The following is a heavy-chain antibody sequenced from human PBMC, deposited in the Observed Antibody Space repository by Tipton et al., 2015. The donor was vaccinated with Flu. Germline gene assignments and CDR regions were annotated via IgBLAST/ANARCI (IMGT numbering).Heavy chain of an antibody. CDR1: GFRFDDYA. CDR3: AKDQWGSPTGYFDP. J-gene: IGHJ5*02. V-gene: IGHV3-9*01. Sequence: SPRLSCAASGFRFDDYAMHWVRQPPGKGLEWVSGISWNGGNIDYADSVKGRFSISRDNAKRTLYLQMNSLRAEDTALYYCAKDQWGSPTGYFDPWGQGTLVTVSS. CDR2: ISWNGGNI. D-gene: IGHD3-16*01.